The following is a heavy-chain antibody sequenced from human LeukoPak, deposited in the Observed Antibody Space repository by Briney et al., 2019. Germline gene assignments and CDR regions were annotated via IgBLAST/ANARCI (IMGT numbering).Heavy chain of an antibody. V-gene: IGHV4-31*03. CDR2: IYYSGST. D-gene: IGHD3-22*01. Sequence: SETLSLTCTVSGGSISSGGYYWSWIRQHPGKGLEWIGYIYYSGSTYYNPSLKSRVTISVDTSKNQFSLKLSSVTAADTAVYYCARGPEVIVVRGAEYFQHWGQGTLVTVSS. CDR1: GGSISSGGYY. J-gene: IGHJ1*01. CDR3: ARGPEVIVVRGAEYFQH.